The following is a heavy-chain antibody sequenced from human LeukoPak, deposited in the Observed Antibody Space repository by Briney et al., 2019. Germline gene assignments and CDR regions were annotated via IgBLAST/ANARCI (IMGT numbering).Heavy chain of an antibody. Sequence: SETLSLTCTVSGGSISSSSYYWGWIRQPPGKGLEWIGSIYYSGSTYYNPSLKSRVTISVDTSKNQFSLKLSSVTAADTAVYYCAREGTHHYDSSGYRPWGQGTLVTVSS. V-gene: IGHV4-39*07. CDR2: IYYSGST. CDR3: AREGTHHYDSSGYRP. J-gene: IGHJ5*02. CDR1: GGSISSSSYY. D-gene: IGHD3-22*01.